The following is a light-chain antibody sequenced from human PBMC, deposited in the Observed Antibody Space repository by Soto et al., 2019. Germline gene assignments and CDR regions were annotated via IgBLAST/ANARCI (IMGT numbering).Light chain of an antibody. J-gene: IGKJ1*01. V-gene: IGKV3-15*01. CDR2: GAS. Sequence: EIVMTQSPATLSVSPGERATLSCRASQSVSSNLAWYQQKPGQAPRLLIYGASTRATGIPARFSGSGSGTEFTLTISSLQSEDFAVYYCQHYNNWPLPWPFAQGTKLDIK. CDR1: QSVSSN. CDR3: QHYNNWPLPWP.